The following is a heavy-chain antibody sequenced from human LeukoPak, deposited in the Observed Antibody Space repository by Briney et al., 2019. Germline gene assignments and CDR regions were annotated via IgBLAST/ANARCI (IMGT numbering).Heavy chain of an antibody. D-gene: IGHD6-13*01. Sequence: GGSLRLSCAASGFTFSSYGMHWVRQAPGKGLEWVAVISCDGSNKYYADSVKGRFTISRDNSKNTLYLQMNSLRAEDTAVYYCAKDGQQLGTFDYWGQGTLVTVSS. CDR2: ISCDGSNK. CDR3: AKDGQQLGTFDY. CDR1: GFTFSSYG. J-gene: IGHJ4*02. V-gene: IGHV3-30*18.